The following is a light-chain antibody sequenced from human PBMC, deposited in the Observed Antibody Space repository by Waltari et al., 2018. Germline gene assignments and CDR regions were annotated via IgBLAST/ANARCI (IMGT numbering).Light chain of an antibody. Sequence: QSALTQPAYVSGSPGQSITISCSGTGRDVGSYNLVPWYQQHPGKAPKLIIYEVNMRPSGVSDRFSGSKSGVTASLTISGLQAEDEAVYFCCSFATNSIVIFGGGTKLTVL. J-gene: IGLJ2*01. CDR3: CSFATNSIVI. V-gene: IGLV2-23*02. CDR1: GRDVGSYNL. CDR2: EVN.